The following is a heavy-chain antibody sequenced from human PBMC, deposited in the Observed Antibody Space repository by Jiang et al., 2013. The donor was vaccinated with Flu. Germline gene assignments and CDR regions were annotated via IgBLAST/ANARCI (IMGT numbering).Heavy chain of an antibody. J-gene: IGHJ4*02. CDR3: ARLARRHYFDY. CDR1: GGSVSSGSYY. Sequence: PGLVKPSETLSLTCSVSGGSVSSGSYYWSWIRQHPGKGLEWIGYIYYSGSTYYNPSLKSLVTISVDTSKNQFSLKLSSVTAADTAVYYCARLARRHYFDYWGQGTLVTVSS. CDR2: IYYSGST. V-gene: IGHV4-31*01.